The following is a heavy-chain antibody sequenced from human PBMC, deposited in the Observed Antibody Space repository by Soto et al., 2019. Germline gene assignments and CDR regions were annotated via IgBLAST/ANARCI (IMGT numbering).Heavy chain of an antibody. V-gene: IGHV4-61*01. CDR1: GGSVSSGSYY. CDR2: IYYSGST. D-gene: IGHD3-22*01. CDR3: ARARVDYYDSSGKGFDY. Sequence: SETLSLTCTVSGGSVSSGSYYWSWIRLPPGKGLEWIGYIYYSGSTNYNPSLKSRVTISVDTSKNQFSLKLSSVTAADTAVYYCARARVDYYDSSGKGFDYWGQGTLVTVSS. J-gene: IGHJ4*02.